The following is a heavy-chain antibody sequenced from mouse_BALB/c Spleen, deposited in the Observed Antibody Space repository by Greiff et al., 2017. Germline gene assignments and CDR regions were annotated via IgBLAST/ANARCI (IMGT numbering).Heavy chain of an antibody. CDR2: ISSGGSYT. D-gene: IGHD2-1*01. CDR1: GFTFSSYA. CDR3: ARNGNYEGFAY. V-gene: IGHV5-9-4*01. Sequence: EVMLVESGGGLVKPGGSLKLSCAASGFTFSSYAMSWVRQSPEKRLEWVAEISSGGSYTYYPDTVTGRFTISRDNAKNTLYLEMSSLRSEDTAMYYCARNGNYEGFAYWGQGTLVTVSA. J-gene: IGHJ3*01.